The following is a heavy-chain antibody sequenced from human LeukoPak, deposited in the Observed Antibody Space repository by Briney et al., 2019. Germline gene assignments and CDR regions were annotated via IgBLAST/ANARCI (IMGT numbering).Heavy chain of an antibody. D-gene: IGHD3-22*01. J-gene: IGHJ4*02. CDR3: ARDLRYDSSGYYYALVSGPFDY. V-gene: IGHV1-46*01. Sequence: ASVKVSCKASGYTFTSYYMHWVRQAPGQGLEWMGIINPSGGSTSYAQKFQGRVTMTRDTSTSTVYMELSSLRSEDTAVYYCARDLRYDSSGYYYALVSGPFDYWGQGTLVTVSS. CDR1: GYTFTSYY. CDR2: INPSGGST.